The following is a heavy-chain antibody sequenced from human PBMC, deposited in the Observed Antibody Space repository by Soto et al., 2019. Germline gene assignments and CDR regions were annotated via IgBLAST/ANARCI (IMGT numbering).Heavy chain of an antibody. CDR2: INPGDSET. CDR1: GYTFTSYW. J-gene: IGHJ4*02. D-gene: IGHD3-22*01. Sequence: EVQLVQSGTEVKKPGESLKLSCKASGYTFTSYWIGWVRQMPGKGLEWMGSINPGDSETRYSPSFQGQVTLSADQPISTAYLQWSSLEASDTARYYCARHSGYYYEYWGQGTLVTVSS. V-gene: IGHV5-51*01. CDR3: ARHSGYYYEY.